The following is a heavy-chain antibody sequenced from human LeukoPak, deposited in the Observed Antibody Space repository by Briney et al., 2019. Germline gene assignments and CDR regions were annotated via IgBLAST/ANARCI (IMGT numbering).Heavy chain of an antibody. J-gene: IGHJ4*02. CDR1: GFTFSSYA. CDR3: AKEGDRYYYDSSGYTDY. D-gene: IGHD3-22*01. V-gene: IGHV3-30*04. Sequence: PGGSLRLSCAASGFTFSSYAMHWVRQAPGKGLEWVAVISYDGSNKKYADSVKGRFTISRDNSKNTLYLQMNSLRAEDTAVYYCAKEGDRYYYDSSGYTDYWGQGTLVTVSS. CDR2: ISYDGSNK.